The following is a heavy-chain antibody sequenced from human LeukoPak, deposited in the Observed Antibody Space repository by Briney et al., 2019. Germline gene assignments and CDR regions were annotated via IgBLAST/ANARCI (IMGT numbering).Heavy chain of an antibody. J-gene: IGHJ4*02. CDR1: GGSISSYY. CDR3: ARGSLEWFLFDY. V-gene: IGHV4-59*01. CDR2: IYYSGST. D-gene: IGHD3-3*01. Sequence: SETLSLTCTVSGGSISSYYWSWIRQPPGKGLEWIGYIYYSGSTKYNPSLKSRVTISVETSKNQFSLKLSSVTAADTAVYYCARGSLEWFLFDYWGQGTLVTVSS.